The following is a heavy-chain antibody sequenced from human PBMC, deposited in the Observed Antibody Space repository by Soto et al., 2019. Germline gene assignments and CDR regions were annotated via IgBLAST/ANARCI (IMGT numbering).Heavy chain of an antibody. J-gene: IGHJ6*02. Sequence: PSETLSLTCTVSGGSISSGGYYWSWIRQHPGKGLEWIGYIYYSGSTYYNPSLKSRVTISVDTSKNQFSLKLSSVTAADTAVYYCARDYGGKGPYYYYGMDVWGQGTTVTVSS. D-gene: IGHD2-15*01. V-gene: IGHV4-31*03. CDR1: GGSISSGGYY. CDR2: IYYSGST. CDR3: ARDYGGKGPYYYYGMDV.